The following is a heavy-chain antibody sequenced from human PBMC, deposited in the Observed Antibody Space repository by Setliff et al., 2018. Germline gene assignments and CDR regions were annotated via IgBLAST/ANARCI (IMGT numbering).Heavy chain of an antibody. CDR3: VRSGKFGMRFWFDQ. CDR1: GYTFTDYF. J-gene: IGHJ5*02. D-gene: IGHD1-26*01. CDR2: INPNSGDT. Sequence: ASVKVSCKASGYTFTDYFLHWVRQAPGQGLEWMGWINPNSGDTHSAQKSQGRVTMTRDTSINTAYMELSSLTSDDTAFYYCVRSGKFGMRFWFDQWGLGTLVTVSS. V-gene: IGHV1-2*02.